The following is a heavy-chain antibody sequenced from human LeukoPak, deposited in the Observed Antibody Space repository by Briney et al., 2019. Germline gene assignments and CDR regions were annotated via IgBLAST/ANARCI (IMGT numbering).Heavy chain of an antibody. Sequence: GGSLRPSCAASGFTSSSYAMHWVRQAPGKGLEWVAVISYDGSNKYYADSVKGRFTISRDNSKNTLYLQMNSLRAEDTAVYYCASSKLLYSWFDPWGQGTLVTVSS. CDR2: ISYDGSNK. D-gene: IGHD2-2*02. J-gene: IGHJ5*02. CDR3: ASSKLLYSWFDP. V-gene: IGHV3-30-3*01. CDR1: GFTSSSYA.